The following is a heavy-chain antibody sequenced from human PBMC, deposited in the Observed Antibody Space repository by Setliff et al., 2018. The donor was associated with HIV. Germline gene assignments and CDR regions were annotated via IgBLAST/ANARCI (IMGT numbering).Heavy chain of an antibody. V-gene: IGHV4-34*01. J-gene: IGHJ4*02. Sequence: SETLSLTCAVYGGSLSGFYWAFIRQSPGKGLEWIGEVTHSGTTTYDPSLKSRITISVDTSKNQFSLKLTSVTAADMGVYYCARGRKKTLAVSGTRYFDFWGQGTLVTVSS. CDR3: ARGRKKTLAVSGTRYFDF. D-gene: IGHD6-19*01. CDR2: VTHSGTT. CDR1: GGSLSGFY.